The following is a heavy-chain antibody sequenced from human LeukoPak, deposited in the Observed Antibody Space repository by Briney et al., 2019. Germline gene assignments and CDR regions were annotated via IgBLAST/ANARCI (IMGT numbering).Heavy chain of an antibody. CDR1: GGSISSGSYY. J-gene: IGHJ6*03. D-gene: IGHD3-22*01. Sequence: SETLSLTCTVSGGSISSGSYYWSWIRQPAGKGLEWIGRIYTSGSTNYNPSLKSRVTISVDTSKNQFSLKLSSVTAADTAVYYCARGLYYYDSSGYHNYYYYMDVWGKGTTVTVSS. CDR3: ARGLYYYDSSGYHNYYYYMDV. CDR2: IYTSGST. V-gene: IGHV4-61*02.